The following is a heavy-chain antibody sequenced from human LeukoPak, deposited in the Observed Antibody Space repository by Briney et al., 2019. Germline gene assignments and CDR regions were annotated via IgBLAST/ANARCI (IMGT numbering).Heavy chain of an antibody. Sequence: GASVKVSCKASGYTFTDCYMHWVRQAPGQGPEWMGWLNPNSGDTNYAQKFQGRVSMTRDSSISTAYMDLSDLRSDDTAVYSCARGRNIEMTTMSGGSDYWGQGTLVTVSS. CDR3: ARGRNIEMTTMSGGSDY. D-gene: IGHD5-24*01. J-gene: IGHJ4*02. CDR2: LNPNSGDT. CDR1: GYTFTDCY. V-gene: IGHV1-2*02.